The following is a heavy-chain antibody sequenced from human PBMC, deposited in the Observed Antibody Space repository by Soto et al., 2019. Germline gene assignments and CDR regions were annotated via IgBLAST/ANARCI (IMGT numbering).Heavy chain of an antibody. CDR2: INHSGST. CDR1: GGSFSGYY. Sequence: QVQLQQWGAGLLKPSETLSLTCAVYGGSFSGYYWSWIRQPPGKGLEWIGEINHSGSTNYNPSLKSRVTISVDTSKNQFSLKLSSVTAADTAVYYCARGGWQLLHWYYFDYWGQGTLVTVSS. J-gene: IGHJ4*02. V-gene: IGHV4-34*01. CDR3: ARGGWQLLHWYYFDY. D-gene: IGHD5-18*01.